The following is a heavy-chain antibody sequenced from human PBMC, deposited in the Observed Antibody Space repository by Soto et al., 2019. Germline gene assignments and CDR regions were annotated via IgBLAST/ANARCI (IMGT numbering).Heavy chain of an antibody. CDR2: VRSKSGGGIK. J-gene: IGHJ4*01. CDR3: TADVPSLTGTSAY. CDR1: GFIFDSAW. D-gene: IGHD3-9*01. V-gene: IGHV3-15*07. Sequence: GGSLKLSCVASGFIFDSAWMNWVRQAPGKGLEWVGRVRSKSGGGIKDYAAPVNGRFTVSRDDSEGTLYLQMNSLNIEDTAVYYCTADVPSLTGTSAYWGRGTLVTVYS.